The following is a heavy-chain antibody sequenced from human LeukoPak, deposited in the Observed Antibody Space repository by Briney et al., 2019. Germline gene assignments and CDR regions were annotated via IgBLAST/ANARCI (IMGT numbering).Heavy chain of an antibody. J-gene: IGHJ4*02. V-gene: IGHV4-4*02. D-gene: IGHD6-19*01. CDR1: GGSISSDHW. Sequence: SETLSLTCAVSGGSISSDHWWNWVRQPPGKGLEWIGSIFHGRNTYYNPSLKSRVTISIDTSKNQFSLKLRSVTAADTAVYYCATVASGWYPDYWGQGALVTVAS. CDR2: IFHGRNT. CDR3: ATVASGWYPDY.